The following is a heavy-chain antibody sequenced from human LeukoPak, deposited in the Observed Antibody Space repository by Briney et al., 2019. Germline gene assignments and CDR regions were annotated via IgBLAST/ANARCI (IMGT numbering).Heavy chain of an antibody. CDR1: GGTFRSYV. CDR2: IIPVFGTA. J-gene: IGHJ6*02. CDR3: ASTTPPPIAAPGTRGLGYHGMDV. Sequence: GASVKVSCKASGGTFRSYVISWVRQAPEQGLEWMGGIIPVFGTANYTQKFQGRVTITADESTSTAYMELSSLRSADTAVYYCASTTPPPIAAPGTRGLGYHGMDVWGQGTTVTVSS. V-gene: IGHV1-69*13. D-gene: IGHD6-13*01.